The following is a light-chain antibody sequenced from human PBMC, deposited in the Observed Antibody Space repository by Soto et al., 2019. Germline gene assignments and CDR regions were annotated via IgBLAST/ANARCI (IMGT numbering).Light chain of an antibody. CDR1: QTINSW. CDR3: QQYNTYPYT. J-gene: IGKJ2*01. V-gene: IGKV1-5*03. Sequence: DIQMTQSPSTLSASVGDRVTISCRASQTINSWLAWYQQKPGKAPKLLIYEASSLESGIPSRFSGSGSGTEVTLTISSLQPDDFVTYYCQQYNTYPYTFGQATKLEIK. CDR2: EAS.